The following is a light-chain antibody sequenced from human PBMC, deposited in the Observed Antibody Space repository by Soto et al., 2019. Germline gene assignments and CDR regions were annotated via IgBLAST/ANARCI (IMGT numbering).Light chain of an antibody. CDR3: QQHNQWPIT. Sequence: EMVKTQSPATLSLSPGERATLSCWASQSVNRYLVWYQQKPGQAPRLLIYYISTRATGIPARFSGSGSGTEFTLTINSLQSEDSAVYYCQQHNQWPITFGQGTRLEIK. J-gene: IGKJ5*01. V-gene: IGKV3D-15*01. CDR2: YIS. CDR1: QSVNRY.